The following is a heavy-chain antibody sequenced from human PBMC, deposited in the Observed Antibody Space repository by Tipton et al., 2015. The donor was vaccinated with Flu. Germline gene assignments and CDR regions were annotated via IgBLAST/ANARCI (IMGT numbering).Heavy chain of an antibody. J-gene: IGHJ4*02. Sequence: SLRLSCAASGFTFSAHWMHWLRRAPGEGLVWVSRVNGDGGAEDYADSVKGRFTVSRDNTRNTLSLQMTGLRAEDSAVYYCVRGAPFDYWGQGIRVTVSS. CDR1: GFTFSAHW. CDR2: VNGDGGAE. CDR3: VRGAPFDY. V-gene: IGHV3-74*01.